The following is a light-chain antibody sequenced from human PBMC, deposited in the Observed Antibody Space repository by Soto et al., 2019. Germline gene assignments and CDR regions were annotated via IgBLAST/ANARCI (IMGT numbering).Light chain of an antibody. CDR3: QQYASYWT. CDR2: KAS. CDR1: QNIRSW. J-gene: IGKJ1*01. V-gene: IGKV1-5*03. Sequence: IQMTHSPSTLSASVGDRVTITCRASQNIRSWLAWYQQKPGKAPKLLIYKASSLESGVPSRFSGSGSGTEFTLTISSLQPDDFATYYCQQYASYWTFGQGSKVDIK.